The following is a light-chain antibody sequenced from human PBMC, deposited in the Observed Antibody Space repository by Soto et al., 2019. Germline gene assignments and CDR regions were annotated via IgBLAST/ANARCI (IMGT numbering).Light chain of an antibody. CDR3: QQYNSHWT. CDR2: DAS. Sequence: DIQMTQSPSTLSASVGDRVTITCRASQSISSWLAWYQQKPGKAPKLLIYDASSLESGVPSRFSGSGSGTEFTLTISSLQPYDFATYYCQQYNSHWTFGQGTKVDIK. CDR1: QSISSW. V-gene: IGKV1-5*01. J-gene: IGKJ1*01.